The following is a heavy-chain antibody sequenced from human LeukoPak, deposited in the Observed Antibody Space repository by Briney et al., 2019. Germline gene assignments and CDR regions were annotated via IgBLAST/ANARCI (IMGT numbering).Heavy chain of an antibody. V-gene: IGHV3-74*01. CDR1: GFTFSTYG. CDR3: ARDRYSSAWYEE. D-gene: IGHD6-19*01. J-gene: IGHJ4*02. CDR2: INSGGSST. Sequence: GGSLRLSCAASGFTFSTYGMHWVRQAPGKGLVWVSHINSGGSSTSYADSVKGRFTIFRDNAKNTLYLQMNSLRAEDTAVYYCARDRYSSAWYEEWGQGTLVTVSS.